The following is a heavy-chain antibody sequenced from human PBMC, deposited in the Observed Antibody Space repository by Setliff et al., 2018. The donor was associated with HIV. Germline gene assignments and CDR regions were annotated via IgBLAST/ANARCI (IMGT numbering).Heavy chain of an antibody. V-gene: IGHV4-59*01. CDR2: IHYSGST. CDR1: GGSISNYY. D-gene: IGHD1-26*01. J-gene: IGHJ4*02. Sequence: SETLSLTCTVSGGSISNYYWSWTRQSPEKGLEWIGYIHYSGSTNYNPSLKSRVTISLDTSKNQFSLKLSSVTAADTAIYYCARLRDMEWELIGLDYWGRGTLGTAPQ. CDR3: ARLRDMEWELIGLDY.